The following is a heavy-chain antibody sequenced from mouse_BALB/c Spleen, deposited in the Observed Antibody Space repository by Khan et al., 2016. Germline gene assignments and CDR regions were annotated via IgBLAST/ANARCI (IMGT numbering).Heavy chain of an antibody. D-gene: IGHD2-14*01. CDR3: ASWYDWYFAV. J-gene: IGHJ1*01. CDR2: INTGSGGT. V-gene: IGHV1-54*01. CDR1: GYAFTNYL. Sequence: QVQLQQPGAELVRPGTSVKVSCKASGYAFTNYLIEWVKQRPGQGLEWIGVINTGSGGTNYNEKFKGKATMTADKSSSTAYMQLSSLTSDDSAGYFWASWYDWYFAVWGAGTPVTVSA.